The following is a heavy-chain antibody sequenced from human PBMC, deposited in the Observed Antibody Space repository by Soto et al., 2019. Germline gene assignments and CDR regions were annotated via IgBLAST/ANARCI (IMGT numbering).Heavy chain of an antibody. CDR2: MNPNSGNT. Sequence: ASVKVSCKASGYTFTNYDTNWVRQATGQGLEWMGWMNPNSGNTGYAQNFQGRVTMTRSTSISTAYMELSSLRSEDTAVYYCARGDPRYCSSSTCSIDCWGQGTLVTVSS. V-gene: IGHV1-8*01. D-gene: IGHD2-2*01. CDR1: GYTFTNYD. J-gene: IGHJ4*02. CDR3: ARGDPRYCSSSTCSIDC.